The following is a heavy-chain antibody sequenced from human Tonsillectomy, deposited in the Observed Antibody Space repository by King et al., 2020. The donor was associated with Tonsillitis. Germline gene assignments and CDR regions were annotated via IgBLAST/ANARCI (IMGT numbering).Heavy chain of an antibody. J-gene: IGHJ4*02. V-gene: IGHV3-30*18. CDR2: ISYDGSNG. Sequence: VQLVESGGGVVQPGRSLRLSCAASGFTFSSYGMHWLRQAPGKGLEWVAIISYDGSNGYNADSVKGRFTISRDNSKNTLYLQMNSLRAEDTAVYYCAKEEVGFDSWGQGTLVTVSS. CDR1: GFTFSSYG. CDR3: AKEEVGFDS.